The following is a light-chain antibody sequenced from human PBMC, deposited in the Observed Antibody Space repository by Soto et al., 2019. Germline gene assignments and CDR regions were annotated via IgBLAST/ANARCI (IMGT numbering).Light chain of an antibody. CDR3: SSYAGSSNV. V-gene: IGLV2-14*01. CDR2: GVS. Sequence: ALTQPASVSGSPGQSITISCTGSTSDVGGYNYVSWYQQHPGRAPKLMIYGVSNRPSGVSNRFSGSKSGNTASLTISGLQAEDEADYYCSSYAGSSNVFGTGTKVTVL. CDR1: TSDVGGYNY. J-gene: IGLJ1*01.